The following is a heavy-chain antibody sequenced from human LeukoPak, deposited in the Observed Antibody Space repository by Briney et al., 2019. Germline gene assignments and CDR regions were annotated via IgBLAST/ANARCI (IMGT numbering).Heavy chain of an antibody. D-gene: IGHD2-15*01. CDR1: GYTLTELS. CDR2: FDPEDGET. Sequence: ASVKVSCKASGYTLTELSMHWMRQAPGKGLEWMGGFDPEDGETIYAQKFQGRVTMTEDTSTDTAYMELSSLRSEDTAVYYCATRSYWRLDIVVVVAAFGYWGQGTLVTVSS. J-gene: IGHJ4*02. CDR3: ATRSYWRLDIVVVVAAFGY. V-gene: IGHV1-24*01.